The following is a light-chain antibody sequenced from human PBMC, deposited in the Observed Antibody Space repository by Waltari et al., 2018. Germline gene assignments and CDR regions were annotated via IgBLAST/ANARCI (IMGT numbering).Light chain of an antibody. CDR3: AAWHDRLGVWV. V-gene: IGLV1-47*01. Sequence: QSVLTQPPSASGTPGQRVTISCSGGRSNIGNNYVFWYQQFPGTAPKLLIYRIYQRPPGVRHRFSGSKAGTSASLAISGLRCEDEADYYCAAWHDRLGVWVFGGGTKLTVL. CDR2: RIY. CDR1: RSNIGNNY. J-gene: IGLJ3*02.